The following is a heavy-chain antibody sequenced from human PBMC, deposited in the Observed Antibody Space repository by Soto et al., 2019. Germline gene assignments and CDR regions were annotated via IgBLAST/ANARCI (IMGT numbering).Heavy chain of an antibody. CDR3: ARGGIRYFDWLPLTPYFDY. CDR1: GGSISRYY. CDR2: IYYSGST. V-gene: IGHV4-59*12. D-gene: IGHD3-9*01. J-gene: IGHJ4*02. Sequence: PSETLSLTCTVSGGSISRYYWSWIRQPPGKGLEWIGYIYYSGSTNYNPSLKSRVTISVDTSKNQFSLKLSSVTAADTAVYYCARGGIRYFDWLPLTPYFDYWGQGTLVTVSS.